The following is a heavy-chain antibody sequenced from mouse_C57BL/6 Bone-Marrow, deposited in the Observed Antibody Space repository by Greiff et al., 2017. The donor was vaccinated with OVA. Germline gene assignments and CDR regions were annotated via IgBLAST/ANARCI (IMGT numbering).Heavy chain of an antibody. CDR3: ALYYGSRGWYFDV. CDR1: GYTFTSYW. D-gene: IGHD1-1*01. CDR2: IDPSDSET. V-gene: IGHV1-52*01. Sequence: QVQLQQPGAELVRPGSSVKLSCKASGYTFTSYWMHWVKQRPIQGLEWIGNIDPSDSETHYNQKFKDKATLTVDKSSSTAYMQLSSLTTEDSAIYYCALYYGSRGWYFDVWGTGTTVTVSS. J-gene: IGHJ1*03.